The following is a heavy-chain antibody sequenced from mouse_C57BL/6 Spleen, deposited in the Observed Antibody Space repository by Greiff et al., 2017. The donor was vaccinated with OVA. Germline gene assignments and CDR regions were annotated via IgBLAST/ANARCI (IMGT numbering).Heavy chain of an antibody. Sequence: QVQLQQSGAELVRPGASVTLSCKASGYTFTDYEMHWVKQTPVHGLEWIGAIDPETGGTAYNQKFKGKAILTADKSSSTAYMELRSLTSEDSAVYYCTRYYSTSMDDWGQGTSVTVSS. J-gene: IGHJ4*01. V-gene: IGHV1-15*01. D-gene: IGHD2-5*01. CDR2: IDPETGGT. CDR1: GYTFTDYE. CDR3: TRYYSTSMDD.